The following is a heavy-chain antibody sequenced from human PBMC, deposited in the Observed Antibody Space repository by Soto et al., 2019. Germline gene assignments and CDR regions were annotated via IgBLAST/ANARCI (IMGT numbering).Heavy chain of an antibody. J-gene: IGHJ6*02. CDR2: ISTYSGNT. V-gene: IGHV1-18*04. CDR1: GYKFITYG. CDR3: ARGLVTNGLAA. Sequence: QIQLVQSGGEVKKPGASVKVSCKASGYKFITYGITWVRQAPGQGLEWMGGISTYSGNTDYAQSFQDRVTMTTDTSTGTVYMEPGSLRSDDTAVYYCARGLVTNGLAAWGQGTTVTVSS. D-gene: IGHD2-21*02.